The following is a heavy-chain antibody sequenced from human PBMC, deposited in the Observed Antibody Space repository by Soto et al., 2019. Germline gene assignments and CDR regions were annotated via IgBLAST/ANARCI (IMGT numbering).Heavy chain of an antibody. CDR2: IFYSGST. J-gene: IGHJ5*02. V-gene: IGHV4-59*01. Sequence: SETLSLTCAVSGGSSTNYYWHWIRQPPGKGLEWIGYIFYSGSTHYNPSLKSRVTISVDSSKNQFSLRLTSVTAADTAVYYCARAPAAARFSFDPWGQGTLVTVSS. CDR3: ARAPAAARFSFDP. CDR1: GGSSTNYY. D-gene: IGHD6-25*01.